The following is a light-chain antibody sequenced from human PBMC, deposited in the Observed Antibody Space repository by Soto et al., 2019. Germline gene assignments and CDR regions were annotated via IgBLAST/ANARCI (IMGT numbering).Light chain of an antibody. CDR3: QQANSFPLT. J-gene: IGKJ4*01. CDR1: QGIGSW. Sequence: QMTQSPSSVSASVGDTVTITCRASQGIGSWLGWYQQKPGKAPQLLIYGASSLQSGVPPRFSGSASETDFTLIISSLQPEDFASYYCQQANSFPLTFGGGTKVDIK. V-gene: IGKV1-12*01. CDR2: GAS.